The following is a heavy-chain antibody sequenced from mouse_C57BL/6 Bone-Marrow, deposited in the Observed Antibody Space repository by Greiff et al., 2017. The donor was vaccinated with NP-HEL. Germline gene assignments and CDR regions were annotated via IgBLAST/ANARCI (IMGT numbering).Heavy chain of an antibody. J-gene: IGHJ2*01. D-gene: IGHD1-1*01. CDR3: ARNYYGSSYVIFDY. CDR2: FHPYNDDT. Sequence: VKLQESGAELVKPGASVKMSCKASGYTFTTYPIEWMKQNHGKSLEWIGNFHPYNDDTKYNEKFKGKATLTVEKSSSTVYLELSRLTSDDSAVYYCARNYYGSSYVIFDYWGQGTTLTVSS. V-gene: IGHV1-47*01. CDR1: GYTFTTYP.